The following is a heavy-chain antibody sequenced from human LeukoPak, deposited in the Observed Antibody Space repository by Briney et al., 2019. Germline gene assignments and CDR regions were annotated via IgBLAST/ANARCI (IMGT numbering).Heavy chain of an antibody. J-gene: IGHJ3*02. CDR1: GFTFDDFG. Sequence: GGSLRLSCAASGFTFDDFGMSWARQAPWKGLEWVSGINWNSDSIDYADSVKGRFTISRDNAKNSLYLQMNSLRAEDMALYYCAKDGSQESGTQAFDIWGQGTMVTVSS. V-gene: IGHV3-20*04. D-gene: IGHD1-1*01. CDR2: INWNSDSI. CDR3: AKDGSQESGTQAFDI.